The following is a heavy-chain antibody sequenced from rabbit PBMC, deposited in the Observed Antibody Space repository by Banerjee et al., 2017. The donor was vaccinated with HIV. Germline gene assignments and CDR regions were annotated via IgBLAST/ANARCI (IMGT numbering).Heavy chain of an antibody. J-gene: IGHJ4*01. CDR3: ASHPDSSWGL. CDR1: GIDFSRDYY. D-gene: IGHD4-2*01. Sequence: QQLEESVGGLVKPGGTLTLTCKASGIDFSRDYYMCWVRQAPGKGLEWIGCIYAGSSGNTYYANWAKGRFTISKTSSTTVTLQMTSLTAADTATYFCASHPDSSWGLWGPGTLVTVS. V-gene: IGHV1S40*01. CDR2: IYAGSSGNT.